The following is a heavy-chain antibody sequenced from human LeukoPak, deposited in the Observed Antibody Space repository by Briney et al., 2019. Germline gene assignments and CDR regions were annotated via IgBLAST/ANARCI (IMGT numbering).Heavy chain of an antibody. D-gene: IGHD3-10*01. CDR3: ARVQYGSGSDY. Sequence: GSLRLSCAASGFTFSSYCMTWVRQAPGKGLEWVANIKQDRSETYYVDSVKGRFTVSRENAKNSLYLEMNSLRAEDTAVYYCARVQYGSGSDYWGQGTLVTVSS. CDR2: IKQDRSET. V-gene: IGHV3-7*04. J-gene: IGHJ4*02. CDR1: GFTFSSYC.